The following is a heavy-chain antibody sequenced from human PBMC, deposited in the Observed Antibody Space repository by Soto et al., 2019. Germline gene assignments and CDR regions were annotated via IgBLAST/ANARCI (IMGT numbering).Heavy chain of an antibody. CDR2: IYYSGSS. CDR3: ARGSSGWSSVRLDD. Sequence: TSETLSLTCTVSSGSITSVNSYWSWIRQFPGKGLEWIGYIYYSGSSYYNPSLKGRVTISEDTSKKQFSRQLNSVTAADTAVYYCARGSSGWSSVRLDDWGQGTLVTVSS. J-gene: IGHJ4*02. V-gene: IGHV4-31*03. CDR1: SGSITSVNSY. D-gene: IGHD6-19*01.